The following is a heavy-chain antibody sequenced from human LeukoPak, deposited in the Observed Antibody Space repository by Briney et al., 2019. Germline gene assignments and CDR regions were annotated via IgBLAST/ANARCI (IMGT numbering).Heavy chain of an antibody. J-gene: IGHJ4*02. V-gene: IGHV3-7*01. Sequence: GGSLRLSCATSGFTFSTSDMHWVRQAPGKGLEWVANIKQDGSEKYYVDSVKGRFTISRDNAKNSLYLQMNSLRAEDTAVYYCARTSQGYYYDSSGFYDYWGQGTLVTASS. CDR1: GFTFSTSD. D-gene: IGHD3-22*01. CDR3: ARTSQGYYYDSSGFYDY. CDR2: IKQDGSEK.